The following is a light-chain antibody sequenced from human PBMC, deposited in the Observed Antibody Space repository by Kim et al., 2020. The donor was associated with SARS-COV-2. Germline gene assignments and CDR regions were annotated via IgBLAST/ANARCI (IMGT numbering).Light chain of an antibody. Sequence: GQRVSISCSGSSSNIGGNAVNCYHLLPGMAATLLIYTDTPRPSAVPARFSGSKSGASAALAISGLQSDDEADYYCAGWDASMNGVIFGGGTKLTVL. J-gene: IGLJ2*01. CDR3: AGWDASMNGVI. CDR1: SSNIGGNA. V-gene: IGLV1-44*01. CDR2: TDT.